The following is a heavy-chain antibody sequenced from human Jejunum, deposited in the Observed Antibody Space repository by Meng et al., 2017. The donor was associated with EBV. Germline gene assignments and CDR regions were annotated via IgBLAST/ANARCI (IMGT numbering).Heavy chain of an antibody. CDR3: AREPYYYDSRGYYPPRSC. J-gene: IGHJ4*02. D-gene: IGHD3-22*01. CDR2: IYSAGTT. V-gene: IGHV3-53*01. Sequence: EVQLVESVGGLAQPGGSLTLSCAASGFTVSTNYMSWVRQAPGKGLEWVSIIYSAGTTYYADSVKGRFTISRDNSKNEIYLHMNSLRAEDTALYYCAREPYYYDSRGYYPPRSCWGQGTLVTVSS. CDR1: GFTVSTNY.